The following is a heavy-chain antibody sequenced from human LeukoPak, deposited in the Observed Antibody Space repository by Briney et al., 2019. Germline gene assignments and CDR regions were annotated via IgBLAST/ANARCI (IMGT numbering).Heavy chain of an antibody. CDR2: INPNSGGT. CDR3: ARSSMATTDDWFDP. Sequence: ASVKVSCKASGYTFTGYYMHWVRQAPGQGLEWMGWINPNSGGTNYAQKFQGRVTMTRDTSISTAYMELSRLRSDDTAVYYCARSSMATTDDWFDPWGQGTLVTVSS. CDR1: GYTFTGYY. J-gene: IGHJ5*02. D-gene: IGHD5-12*01. V-gene: IGHV1-2*02.